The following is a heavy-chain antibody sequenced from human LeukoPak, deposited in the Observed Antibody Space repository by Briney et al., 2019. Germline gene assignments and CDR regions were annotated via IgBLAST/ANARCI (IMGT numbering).Heavy chain of an antibody. V-gene: IGHV3-53*01. Sequence: PGGSLRLSCAASGFTVDSNYLSWVRQAPGKGLEWVSTIYTGGNTYYAASVKGRFTISRDFSKNTVFLHMNSLRAEDTAMYYCARGRSSFNPWGQGTLVTVSS. J-gene: IGHJ5*02. D-gene: IGHD3-16*02. CDR1: GFTVDSNY. CDR3: ARGRSSFNP. CDR2: IYTGGNT.